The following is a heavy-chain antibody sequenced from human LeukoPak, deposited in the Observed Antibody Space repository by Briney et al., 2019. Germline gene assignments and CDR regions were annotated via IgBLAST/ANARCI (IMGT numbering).Heavy chain of an antibody. Sequence: GGSLRLSCAASGFTFSDHYMDWVRQAPGKGLEWVSYVSAGSSTIYSADSVKGRFTISRDNAKNSLYLQMNSLRDEDTAVYYCARGMEAFDIWGQGTMVTVSS. J-gene: IGHJ3*02. CDR3: ARGMEAFDI. V-gene: IGHV3-11*04. D-gene: IGHD3-3*01. CDR1: GFTFSDHY. CDR2: VSAGSSTI.